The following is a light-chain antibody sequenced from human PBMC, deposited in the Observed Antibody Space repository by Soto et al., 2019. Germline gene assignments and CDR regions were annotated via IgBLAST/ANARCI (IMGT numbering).Light chain of an antibody. CDR2: QVT. V-gene: IGLV2-14*01. Sequence: QSALAQPASMSGSPGQSITISCTGSGSDIATFNYVSWYQQYPGKAPKLLIYQVTSRASGVSHRFSGSKSGNTAALTISGLQPEDKAEYYCNSYSSTSFDVFGTGTKLTVL. CDR1: GSDIATFNY. CDR3: NSYSSTSFDV. J-gene: IGLJ1*01.